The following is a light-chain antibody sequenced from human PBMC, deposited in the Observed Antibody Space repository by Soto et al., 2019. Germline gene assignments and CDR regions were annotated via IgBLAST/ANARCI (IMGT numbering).Light chain of an antibody. V-gene: IGLV2-14*01. CDR1: SRDVGAYNY. CDR3: SSHSNITPYV. J-gene: IGLJ1*01. CDR2: DVT. Sequence: QSALTQPASVSGSPGQSITISCTGTSRDVGAYNYVSWYQQHPGKAPKLKVYDVTNRPSGVSDRFSGSKSGNTASLTISGLQAEDEADYFCSSHSNITPYVFGTGTKLTVL.